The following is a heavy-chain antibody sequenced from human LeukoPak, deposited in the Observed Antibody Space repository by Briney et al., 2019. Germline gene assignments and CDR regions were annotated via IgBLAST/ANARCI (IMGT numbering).Heavy chain of an antibody. V-gene: IGHV4-59*12. CDR1: GGSISSYY. Sequence: SETLSLTCTVSGGSISSYYWSWIRQPPGKGLEWIGYIYHSGSTYYNPSLKSRVTISVDRSKNQFSLKLSSVTAADTAVYYCARDAIVGARAFDPWGQGTLVTVSS. D-gene: IGHD1-26*01. J-gene: IGHJ5*02. CDR2: IYHSGST. CDR3: ARDAIVGARAFDP.